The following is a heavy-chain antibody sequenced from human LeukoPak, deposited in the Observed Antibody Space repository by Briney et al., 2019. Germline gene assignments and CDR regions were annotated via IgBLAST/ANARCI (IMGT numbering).Heavy chain of an antibody. Sequence: GGSLRLSCAASGFTFSNHAMTWVRQAPGKGLEWVSCVSSSGGSTYYADSVQGRFTISRDNSKSTLYLQMTSLRAEDTAIYYCAKYWRSYNTSSDNWGQGILVTVSS. CDR1: GFTFSNHA. CDR3: AKYWRSYNTSSDN. D-gene: IGHD1-14*01. CDR2: VSSSGGST. V-gene: IGHV3-23*01. J-gene: IGHJ4*02.